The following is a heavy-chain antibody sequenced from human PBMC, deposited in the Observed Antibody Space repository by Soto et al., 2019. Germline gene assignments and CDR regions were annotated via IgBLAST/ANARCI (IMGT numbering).Heavy chain of an antibody. D-gene: IGHD5-12*01. CDR1: GFTFSSYS. V-gene: IGHV3-21*01. Sequence: GGSLRLSCAASGFTFSSYSMNWVRQAPGKGLEWVSSISSSSSYIYYADSVKGRFTISRDNAKNSLYLQMNSLRAEDTAVYYCARDYIVATRRHGDPASWGQGTLVTVSS. CDR2: ISSSSSYI. CDR3: ARDYIVATRRHGDPAS. J-gene: IGHJ4*02.